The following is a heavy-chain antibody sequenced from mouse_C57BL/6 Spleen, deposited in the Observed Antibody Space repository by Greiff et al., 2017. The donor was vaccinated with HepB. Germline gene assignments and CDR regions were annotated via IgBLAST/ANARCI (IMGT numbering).Heavy chain of an antibody. CDR3: TAGLLRDAMDY. J-gene: IGHJ4*01. CDR1: GYTFTDYE. Sequence: QVHVKQSGAELVRPGASVTLSCKASGYTFTDYEMHWVKQTPVHGLEWIGAIDPETGGTAYNQKFKGKAILTADKSSSTAYMELRSLTSEDSAVYYCTAGLLRDAMDYWGQGTSVTVSS. V-gene: IGHV1-15*01. CDR2: IDPETGGT. D-gene: IGHD1-1*01.